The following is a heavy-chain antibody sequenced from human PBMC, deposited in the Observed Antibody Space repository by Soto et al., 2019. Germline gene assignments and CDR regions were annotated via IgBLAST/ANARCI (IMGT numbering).Heavy chain of an antibody. CDR1: DGSVNIGSFY. CDR3: VSIVDSDTYYRADT. J-gene: IGHJ4*02. Sequence: PSETLSLTCTVSDGSVNIGSFYWSWIRQPPGKGLEWIGHMYYTGSTNYNPSLKRRVTISSGTSKNQFSLKVNSVTAADTAVYYCVSIVDSDTYYRADTWGQGTLVTVSS. V-gene: IGHV4-61*01. CDR2: MYYTGST. D-gene: IGHD1-26*01.